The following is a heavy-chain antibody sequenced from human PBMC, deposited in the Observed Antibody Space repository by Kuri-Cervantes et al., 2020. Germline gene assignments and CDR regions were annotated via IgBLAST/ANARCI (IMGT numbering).Heavy chain of an antibody. J-gene: IGHJ3*02. V-gene: IGHV1-3*01. Sequence: ASVKVSCKASGYTFTSYAMHWVRQAPGQRLEWMGWINAGNGNTKYSQKFQGRVTITRDTSASTAYMELSSLRSEDTAVYYCARDPCGGDCYSGDAFDIWGQGTMVTVSS. D-gene: IGHD2-21*02. CDR3: ARDPCGGDCYSGDAFDI. CDR2: INAGNGNT. CDR1: GYTFTSYA.